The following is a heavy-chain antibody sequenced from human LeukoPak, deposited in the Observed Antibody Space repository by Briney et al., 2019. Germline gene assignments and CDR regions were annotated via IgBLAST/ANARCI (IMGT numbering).Heavy chain of an antibody. V-gene: IGHV4-39*07. D-gene: IGHD3-22*01. CDR1: GGSISSSSYY. CDR3: ARDSYDSSGYYRVEDDAFDI. J-gene: IGHJ3*02. Sequence: SETLSLTCTVSGGSISSSSYYWGWIRQPPGKGLEWIGSIYYSGSTYYNPSLKSRVTISVDTSKNQFSLKLSSVTAADTAVYYCARDSYDSSGYYRVEDDAFDIWGQGTMVTVSS. CDR2: IYYSGST.